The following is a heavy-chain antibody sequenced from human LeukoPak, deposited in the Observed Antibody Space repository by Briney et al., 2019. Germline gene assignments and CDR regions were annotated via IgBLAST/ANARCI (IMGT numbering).Heavy chain of an antibody. V-gene: IGHV4-30-4*08. CDR2: IYYSGST. D-gene: IGHD1-26*01. Sequence: PSETLSLTCTVSGYSISSGYYWSWIRQPPGKGLEWIGYIYYSGSTYYNPSLKSRVTISVDTSKNQFSLKLSSVTAADTAVYYCARGANKYSDMGVDGLDWFDPWGQGTLVTVPS. CDR1: GYSISSGYY. CDR3: ARGANKYSDMGVDGLDWFDP. J-gene: IGHJ5*02.